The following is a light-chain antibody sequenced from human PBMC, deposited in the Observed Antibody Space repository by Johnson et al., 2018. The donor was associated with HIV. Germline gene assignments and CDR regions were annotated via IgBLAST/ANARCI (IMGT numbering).Light chain of an antibody. Sequence: QSVLTQPPSVSAAPGQKVTISCSGSSSNIGNNYVSWYQQLPGTAPKLLIYDNNKRPSGIPDRFSGSKSGTSATLGITGLQTGEEADYYCGTWDSSLSAYVFVTGTKVTVL. CDR2: DNN. CDR3: GTWDSSLSAYV. J-gene: IGLJ1*01. V-gene: IGLV1-51*01. CDR1: SSNIGNNY.